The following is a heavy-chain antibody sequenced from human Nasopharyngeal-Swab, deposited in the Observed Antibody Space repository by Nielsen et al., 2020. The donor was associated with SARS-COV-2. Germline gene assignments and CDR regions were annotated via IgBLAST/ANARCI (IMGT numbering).Heavy chain of an antibody. J-gene: IGHJ4*02. CDR2: IYHSGST. Sequence: SDTLSLTCTVSGSSISSGYYWGWIRQPPGKGLEWIGSIYHSGSTYYNPSLKSRVTISVDTSKNQFSLKLSSVTAADTAVYYCAKERSGFFDYWGQGTLVTVSS. CDR3: AKERSGFFDY. CDR1: GSSISSGYY. D-gene: IGHD3-22*01. V-gene: IGHV4-38-2*02.